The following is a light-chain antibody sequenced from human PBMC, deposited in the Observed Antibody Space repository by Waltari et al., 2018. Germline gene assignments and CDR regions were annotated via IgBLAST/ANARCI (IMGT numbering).Light chain of an antibody. CDR2: RNN. CDR1: NSNLGRNY. J-gene: IGLJ1*01. V-gene: IGLV1-47*01. Sequence: QSVMTQPPSASGTPGQRVSISCSGRNSNLGRNYLYWYQHLPGAAPKLLIFRNNQRPSGVPDRFSGSKYGTSAFLAISELRSEDEAVYYCASWDDSHYVFGTGTKLTVL. CDR3: ASWDDSHYV.